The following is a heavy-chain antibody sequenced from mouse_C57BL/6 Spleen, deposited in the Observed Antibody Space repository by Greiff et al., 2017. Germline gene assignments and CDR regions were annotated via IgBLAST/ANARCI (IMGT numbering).Heavy chain of an antibody. V-gene: IGHV1-26*01. CDR2: INPNNGGT. CDR1: GYTFTDYY. Sequence: EVQLQQSGPELVKPGASVKISCKASGYTFTDYYMNWVKQSHGKSLEWIGDINPNNGGTSYNQKFKGKATLTVDKSSSTAYMELRSLTSEDSAVYYCARSVRPHYGSSLYWGFDVWGTGTTVTVSS. CDR3: ARSVRPHYGSSLYWGFDV. D-gene: IGHD1-1*01. J-gene: IGHJ1*03.